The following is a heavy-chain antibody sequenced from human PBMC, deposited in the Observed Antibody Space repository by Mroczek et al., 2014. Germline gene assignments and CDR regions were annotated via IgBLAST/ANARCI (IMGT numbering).Heavy chain of an antibody. V-gene: IGHV3-15*01. CDR2: IKSKTDGGTT. D-gene: IGHD3-16*01. J-gene: IGHJ3*02. CDR3: TTDRSMSRGQAFDI. CDR1: GFTFINDW. Sequence: VQLVQSGGGLVKPGGSLRLSCAASGFTFINDWMNWVRQAPGKGLEWVGRIKSKTDGGTTDYAAPVKGRFAISRDDSKDTLYLQMDSLETEDSAVYYCTTDRSMSRGQAFDIWGQGTMVTVSS.